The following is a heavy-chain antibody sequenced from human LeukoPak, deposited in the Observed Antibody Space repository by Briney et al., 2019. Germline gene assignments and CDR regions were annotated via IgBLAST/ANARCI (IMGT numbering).Heavy chain of an antibody. CDR3: AKGGCSGGSCYSHYYYYYMDV. Sequence: GGSLRLSCAASGFTFSSYSMHWVRQAPGKGLDWVAFIRFDGTNKYYADSVKGRFTISRDNSKNTLYLQMNSLRAEDTSVYYCAKGGCSGGSCYSHYYYYYMDVWGKGTTVTISS. CDR2: IRFDGTNK. D-gene: IGHD2-15*01. J-gene: IGHJ6*03. V-gene: IGHV3-30*02. CDR1: GFTFSSYS.